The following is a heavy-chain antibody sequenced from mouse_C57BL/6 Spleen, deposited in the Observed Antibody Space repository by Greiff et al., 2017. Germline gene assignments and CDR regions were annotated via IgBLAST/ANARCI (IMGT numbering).Heavy chain of an antibody. V-gene: IGHV1-82*01. CDR3: ARSRGGGDYAMDY. J-gene: IGHJ4*01. D-gene: IGHD1-1*02. CDR2: IYPGDGDT. CDR1: GYAFSSSW. Sequence: SGPELVKPGASVKISCKASGYAFSSSWMNWVKQRPGKGLEWIGRIYPGDGDTNYNGKFKGKATLTADKSSSTAYMQLSSLTSEDSAVYFCARSRGGGDYAMDYWGQGTSVTVSS.